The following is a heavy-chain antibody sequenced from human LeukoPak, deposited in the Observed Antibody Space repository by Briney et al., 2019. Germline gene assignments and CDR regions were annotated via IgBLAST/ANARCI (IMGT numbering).Heavy chain of an antibody. D-gene: IGHD5-12*01. J-gene: IGHJ4*02. CDR2: IYHSGST. CDR3: ARVRKIAGVRKYSGYAQTPSWFDY. Sequence: SETLSLTCAVYGGSFSGYYWSWIRQPPGKGLEWIGSIYHSGSTYYNPSLKSRVTISVDTSKNQFSLKLSSVTAADTAVYYCARVRKIAGVRKYSGYAQTPSWFDYWGQGTLVTVSS. V-gene: IGHV4-34*01. CDR1: GGSFSGYY.